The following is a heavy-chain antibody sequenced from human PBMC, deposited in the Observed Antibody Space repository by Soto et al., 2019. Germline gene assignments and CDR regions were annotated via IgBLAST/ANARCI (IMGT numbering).Heavy chain of an antibody. D-gene: IGHD3-22*01. CDR1: GYTFTSYG. V-gene: IGHV1-18*04. Sequence: RASVKVSCKASGYTFTSYGISWVRQAPGQGLEWMGWISAYNGNTNYAQKLQGRVTMTTDTSTSTAYMELRSLRSDDTAVYYCARDNGFWEYYEGSGSPWDYLGQGTVVNGS. CDR2: ISAYNGNT. J-gene: IGHJ4*02. CDR3: ARDNGFWEYYEGSGSPWDY.